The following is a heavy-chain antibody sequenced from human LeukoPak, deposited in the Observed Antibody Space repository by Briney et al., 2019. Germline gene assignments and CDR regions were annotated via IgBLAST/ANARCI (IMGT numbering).Heavy chain of an antibody. V-gene: IGHV3-48*02. J-gene: IGHJ4*02. CDR2: ISSSSSTI. CDR3: AGLLDTANDY. CDR1: GFSFSFYP. Sequence: GGSLRLSCEASGFSFSFYPMNWVRQAPGKGLEWVSYISSSSSTIYYADSVKGRFTISRDNAKNSLYLQMNSLRDEDTAVYYCAGLLDTANDYWGQGTLVTVSS. D-gene: IGHD5-18*01.